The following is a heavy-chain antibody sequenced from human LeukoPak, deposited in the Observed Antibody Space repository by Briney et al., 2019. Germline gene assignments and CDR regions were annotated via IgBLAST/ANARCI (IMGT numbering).Heavy chain of an antibody. Sequence: GGSLRLSCAASGFTFSNYWMSWIRQAPGKGLEWVANIKEDGSQKNSVDSVKGRFTISRGNAKNELFLQMNSLRVEDTAVYYCGREIPGGTTSLDCWGQGTLVTVSS. V-gene: IGHV3-7*04. CDR2: IKEDGSQK. D-gene: IGHD1-26*01. CDR3: GREIPGGTTSLDC. J-gene: IGHJ4*02. CDR1: GFTFSNYW.